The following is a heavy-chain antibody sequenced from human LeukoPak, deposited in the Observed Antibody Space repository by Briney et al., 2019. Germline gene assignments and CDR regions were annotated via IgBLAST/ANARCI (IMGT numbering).Heavy chain of an antibody. CDR3: AKDRSGSYYRFDY. D-gene: IGHD1-26*01. CDR2: IRYDGSNK. CDR1: GFTFSSYG. J-gene: IGHJ4*02. V-gene: IGHV3-30*02. Sequence: PGGSLRLSCAASGFTFSSYGMHWVRQAPGKGLEWVAFIRYDGSNKYYADSAKGRFTISRDNSKNTLYLQMNSLRAEDTAVYYCAKDRSGSYYRFDYWGQGTLVTVSS.